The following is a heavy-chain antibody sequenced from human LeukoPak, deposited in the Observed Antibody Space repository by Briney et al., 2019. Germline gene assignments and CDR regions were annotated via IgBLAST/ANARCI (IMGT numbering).Heavy chain of an antibody. Sequence: PSATLYLTCTVSGGSISSYYWSWIRQPPGQGLEWIGSIYYSGSTNYYPSLKSRVTISVDTSKIQFSLKLSSVTAADTAVYYCARVRDGYNPPFDYWGQGTLVTVSS. J-gene: IGHJ4*02. CDR1: GGSISSYY. CDR3: ARVRDGYNPPFDY. D-gene: IGHD5-24*01. CDR2: IYYSGST. V-gene: IGHV4-59*01.